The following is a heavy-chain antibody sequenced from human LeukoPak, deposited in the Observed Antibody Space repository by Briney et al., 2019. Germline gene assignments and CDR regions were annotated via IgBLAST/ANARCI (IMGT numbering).Heavy chain of an antibody. CDR2: IWYDGSNK. CDR3: AKPELGYCSSTSCYETDV. V-gene: IGHV3-33*06. D-gene: IGHD2-2*01. Sequence: GGSLRLSCAASGFTFSSYGMHWVRQAPGKGLEWVAVIWYDGSNKYYADSVRGRFAISRDNSKNTLYLQMNSLRAEDTAVYYCAKPELGYCSSTSCYETDVWGRGTTVTVSS. CDR1: GFTFSSYG. J-gene: IGHJ6*03.